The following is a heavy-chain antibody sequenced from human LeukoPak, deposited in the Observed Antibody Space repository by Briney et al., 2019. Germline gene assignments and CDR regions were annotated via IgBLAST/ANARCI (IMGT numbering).Heavy chain of an antibody. D-gene: IGHD3-10*01. CDR1: GFTFSSYA. CDR2: ISGSGGST. V-gene: IGHV3-23*01. J-gene: IGHJ4*02. Sequence: PGGSLRLSCAASGFTFSSYAMSWVRQAPGKGLEWVSAISGSGGSTYYADSVKGRFTTSRDNSKNTLYLQMNSLRAEDTAVYYCAKALMVRGVIVPGYWGQGTLVTVSS. CDR3: AKALMVRGVIVPGY.